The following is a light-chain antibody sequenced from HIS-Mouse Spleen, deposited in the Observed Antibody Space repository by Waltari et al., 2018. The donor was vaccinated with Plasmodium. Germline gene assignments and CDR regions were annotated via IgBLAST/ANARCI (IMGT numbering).Light chain of an antibody. CDR1: QGVSSY. J-gene: IGKJ5*01. CDR3: QQRSNWPIT. Sequence: IVLTQSPATLSLSPGERATISCRASQGVSSYLAWYHKKPGQAPRLLIYVASNRATGIPARFSGSGSGTDFTLTISSLEPEDFAVYYCQQRSNWPITFGQGTRLEIK. V-gene: IGKV3-11*01. CDR2: VAS.